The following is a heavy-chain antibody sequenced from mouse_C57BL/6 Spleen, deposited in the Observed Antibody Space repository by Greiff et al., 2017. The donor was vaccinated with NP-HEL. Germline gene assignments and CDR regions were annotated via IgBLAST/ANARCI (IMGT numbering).Heavy chain of an antibody. V-gene: IGHV1-80*01. CDR3: ATAHYYAMDY. CDR1: GYAFSSYW. CDR2: IYPGDGDT. Sequence: VQLQQSGAELVKPGASVKISCKASGYAFSSYWMNWVTQRPGKGLEWIGQIYPGDGDTNYNGKFKGKATLTADKYSSTAYMQRSSLTSEGAAVYICATAHYYAMDYWGQGTSVTVSS. J-gene: IGHJ4*01.